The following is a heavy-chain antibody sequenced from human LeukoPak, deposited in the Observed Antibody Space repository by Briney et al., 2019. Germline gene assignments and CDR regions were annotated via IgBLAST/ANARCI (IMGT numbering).Heavy chain of an antibody. CDR1: GFTFSNYA. Sequence: GGSLRLSCAASGFTFSNYAMSWVRQAPGKGLEWVSAISGGGVSTYYADSVKGRFTISRDNSKNTLYLQMNSLRAEDTAVYYCAKEDSSSWSPLDQYGMDVWGQGTTVTVSS. CDR3: AKEDSSSWSPLDQYGMDV. D-gene: IGHD6-13*01. V-gene: IGHV3-23*01. J-gene: IGHJ6*02. CDR2: ISGGGVST.